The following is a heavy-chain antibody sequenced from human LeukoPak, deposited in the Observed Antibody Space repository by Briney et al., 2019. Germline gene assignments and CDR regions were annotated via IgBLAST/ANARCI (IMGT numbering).Heavy chain of an antibody. V-gene: IGHV4-34*01. J-gene: IGHJ5*02. Sequence: PSETLSLTCAVSGGSVSGYYWCWIRQPPGKGLEWIGEINHSGSTNYNPSLKSRVTISVDTSKNQFSLKLSSVTAADTAVYYCARSSIYCSSTSCYGWFDPWGQGTLVTVSS. CDR2: INHSGST. CDR3: ARSSIYCSSTSCYGWFDP. CDR1: GGSVSGYY. D-gene: IGHD2-2*01.